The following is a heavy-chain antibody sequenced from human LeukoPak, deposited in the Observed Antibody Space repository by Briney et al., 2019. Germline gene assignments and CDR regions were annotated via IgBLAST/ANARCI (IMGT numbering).Heavy chain of an antibody. J-gene: IGHJ1*01. CDR2: IYTSGST. CDR1: GGSISSGSYY. CDR3: ARDFVIAATTEYFQY. V-gene: IGHV4-61*09. Sequence: PSETLSLTCTVSGGSISSGSYYWSWIRQPAGKGQEWIGHIYTSGSTKYNPSLKSRVTISADTSKNQFSLKLSSVTAADTAVYYCARDFVIAATTEYFQYWGQGTLVTVSS. D-gene: IGHD6-13*01.